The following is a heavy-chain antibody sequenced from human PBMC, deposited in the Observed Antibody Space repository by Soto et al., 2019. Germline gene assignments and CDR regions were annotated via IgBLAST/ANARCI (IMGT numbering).Heavy chain of an antibody. CDR3: ARVYVEVIDY. CDR2: INPSGGST. J-gene: IGHJ4*02. CDR1: GYTFTSYY. D-gene: IGHD1-1*01. Sequence: ASVKVSCKASGYTFTSYYMHWVRQAPGQGLEWTGIINPSGGSTSYAQKFQGRVTMTRDTSTSTVYMELSSLRSKDTAVYYCARVYVEVIDYWGQGTLVTVSS. V-gene: IGHV1-46*01.